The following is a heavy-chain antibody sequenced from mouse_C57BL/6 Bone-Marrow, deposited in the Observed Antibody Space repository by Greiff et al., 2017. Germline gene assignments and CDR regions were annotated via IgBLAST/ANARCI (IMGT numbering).Heavy chain of an antibody. Sequence: VQLQQSDAELVKPGASVKISCKVSGYTFTDHTIHWMKQRPEQGLEWIGYIYPRDGSTKYNEKFKGKATLTADKYSSTAYMQLNSLASEDSAVYFCARQGLPGYYAMDYWGQGTSVSVSS. V-gene: IGHV1-78*01. CDR1: GYTFTDHT. CDR3: ARQGLPGYYAMDY. CDR2: IYPRDGST. J-gene: IGHJ4*01. D-gene: IGHD3-3*01.